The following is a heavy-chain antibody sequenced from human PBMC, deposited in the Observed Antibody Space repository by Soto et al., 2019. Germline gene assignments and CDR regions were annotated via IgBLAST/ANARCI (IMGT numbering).Heavy chain of an antibody. CDR2: VNPNTGLT. V-gene: IGHV1-2*02. CDR3: TTLRLDP. D-gene: IGHD6-25*01. Sequence: QVQLVQSGAEVKKPGASVKVSCQASGYTFTAFYMNWVRQAPGQGLEWMGWVNPNTGLTKYAQKFRDRVTMTRDTSINTAYMELSGLTSDDTAAYYCTTLRLDPWGQGTLVTVSS. CDR1: GYTFTAFY. J-gene: IGHJ5*02.